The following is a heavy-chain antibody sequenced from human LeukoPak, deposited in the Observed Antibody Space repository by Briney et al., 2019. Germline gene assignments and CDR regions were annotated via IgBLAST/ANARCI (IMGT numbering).Heavy chain of an antibody. Sequence: GGSLRLSCAASGFTFDDYAMHWVRQAPGKGLEWVSGISWNSGSIGYADSVKGRFTISRDNAKNSLYLQMNSLRAEDTALYYCAKSNRGGPGYFDYWGQGTLVTVSS. CDR1: GFTFDDYA. V-gene: IGHV3-9*01. J-gene: IGHJ4*02. CDR2: ISWNSGSI. CDR3: AKSNRGGPGYFDY. D-gene: IGHD1-14*01.